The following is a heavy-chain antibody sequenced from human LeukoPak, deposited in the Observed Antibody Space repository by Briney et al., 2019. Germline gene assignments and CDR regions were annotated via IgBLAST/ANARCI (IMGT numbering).Heavy chain of an antibody. J-gene: IGHJ4*02. Sequence: VASVKVSCKASGYVFTDYYIHWVRQAPGQGLEWMGWINPYGGGTNYAQKFQGRVTITRDTSISTAYVDLSRLTSDDTAVYYCARSEIYCNNAFGYREPCDYWGQGTLVTVSS. CDR1: GYVFTDYY. CDR3: ARSEIYCNNAFGYREPCDY. V-gene: IGHV1-2*02. D-gene: IGHD2-8*01. CDR2: INPYGGGT.